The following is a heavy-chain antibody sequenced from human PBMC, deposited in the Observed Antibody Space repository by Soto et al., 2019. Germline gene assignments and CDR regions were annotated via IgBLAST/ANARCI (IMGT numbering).Heavy chain of an antibody. V-gene: IGHV4-34*01. CDR2: INHSGST. CDR1: GGSFSGYY. Sequence: SETLSLTCAVYGGSFSGYYWSWIRQPPGKGLEWIGEINHSGSTNYNPSLKSRVTISVDTSKNQFSLKLSSVTAADTAVYYCAREGYYDFWSGSHAFDIWGQGAMVTVSS. D-gene: IGHD3-3*01. CDR3: AREGYYDFWSGSHAFDI. J-gene: IGHJ3*02.